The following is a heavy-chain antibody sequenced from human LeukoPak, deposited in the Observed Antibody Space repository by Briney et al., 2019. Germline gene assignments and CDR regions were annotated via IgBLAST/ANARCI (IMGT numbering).Heavy chain of an antibody. CDR3: AREYLYNWNDVHYYYGMDV. CDR2: IWYDGSNK. CDR1: GFTFSSYG. Sequence: GGSLRLSCAASGFTFSSYGMHWVRQAPGKGLEWVAVIWYDGSNKYYADSVKGRFTISRDNSKNTLYLQMNSLRAEDTAVYYCAREYLYNWNDVHYYYGMDVWGQGTTVTVSS. D-gene: IGHD1-20*01. J-gene: IGHJ6*02. V-gene: IGHV3-33*01.